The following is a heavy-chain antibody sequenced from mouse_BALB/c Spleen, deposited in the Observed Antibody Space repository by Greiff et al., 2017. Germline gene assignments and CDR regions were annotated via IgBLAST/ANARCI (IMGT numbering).Heavy chain of an antibody. CDR2: IRLKSNNYAT. CDR1: GFTFSNYW. V-gene: IGHV6-6*02. J-gene: IGHJ1*01. D-gene: IGHD2-1*01. CDR3: TRTGAIYYHWYFDV. Sequence: EVKVEESGGGLVQPGGSMKLSCVASGFTFSNYWMNWVRQSPEKGLEWVAEIRLKSNNYATHYAESVKGRFTISRDDSKSSVYLQMNNLRAEDTGIYYCTRTGAIYYHWYFDVWGAGTTVTVSS.